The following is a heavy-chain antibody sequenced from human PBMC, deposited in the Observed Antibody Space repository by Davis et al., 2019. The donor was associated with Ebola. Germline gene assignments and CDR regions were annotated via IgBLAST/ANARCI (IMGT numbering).Heavy chain of an antibody. V-gene: IGHV1-2*04. J-gene: IGHJ5*02. D-gene: IGHD3-9*01. CDR3: ARDIGAGLTGYYANWFDP. CDR2: INPTSGCP. CDR1: AYTFTGSY. Sequence: ASVQVSCNASAYTFTGSYMHWVRQAPGQGLEWMGWINPTSGCPNYAQKFQGWVTMTRDTSISTAYMELSRLRSDDTAVYYCARDIGAGLTGYYANWFDPWGQGTLVTVSS.